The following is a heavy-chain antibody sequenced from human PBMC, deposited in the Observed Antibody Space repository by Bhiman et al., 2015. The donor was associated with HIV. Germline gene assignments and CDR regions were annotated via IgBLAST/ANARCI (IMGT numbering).Heavy chain of an antibody. Sequence: EMRLVQSGGGLVQPGGSLKVSCVASGFRFSGSTMHWVRQASGKGLEWVGRIRSKTNNYATEYAASVTGRFTISRDDSKNTAYLEMNSLKTEDTAVYYCTRQGSSFGGDYWGQGTLVTVSS. CDR2: IRSKTNNYAT. CDR1: GFRFSGST. CDR3: TRQGSSFGGDY. D-gene: IGHD3-16*01. J-gene: IGHJ4*02. V-gene: IGHV3-73*02.